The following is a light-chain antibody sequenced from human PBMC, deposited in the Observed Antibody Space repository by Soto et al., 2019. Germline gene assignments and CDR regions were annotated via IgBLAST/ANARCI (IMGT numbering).Light chain of an antibody. J-gene: IGKJ2*01. V-gene: IGKV1-5*03. CDR2: KAS. CDR3: QQYNSFSSGYT. Sequence: DIQMTQSPSTLSASVGGRVTITCRASQSISSWLAWYQQKPGKAPKLLIYKASSLESGVPSRFSGSGSGTEFTLTISSLQPDDFATYYCQQYNSFSSGYTFGQGTKLE. CDR1: QSISSW.